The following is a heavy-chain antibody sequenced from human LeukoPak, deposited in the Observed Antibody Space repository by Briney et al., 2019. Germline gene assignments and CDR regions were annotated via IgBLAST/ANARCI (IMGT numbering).Heavy chain of an antibody. J-gene: IGHJ4*02. CDR1: GFTVSNNY. Sequence: GGPLRLSCAVSGFTVSNNYMSWVRQAPGKGLEWVSIIYSGGNTYYADSFQGRFTISRDNSKNTLYLQMNSLRVEDTAVYYCARVVVEFTRPLDFFDYWGQGTLVTVSS. CDR2: IYSGGNT. V-gene: IGHV3-53*01. D-gene: IGHD2-15*01. CDR3: ARVVVEFTRPLDFFDY.